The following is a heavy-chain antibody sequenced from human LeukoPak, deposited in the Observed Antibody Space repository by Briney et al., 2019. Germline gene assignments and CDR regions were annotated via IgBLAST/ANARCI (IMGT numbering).Heavy chain of an antibody. J-gene: IGHJ4*02. CDR1: GYSFTSYW. V-gene: IGHV5-51*01. CDR2: IYPGDSDT. CDR3: ARLAVGAAWWSDY. Sequence: GESLKISCKGSGYSFTSYWIGWVRQMPGKGLEWMGIIYPGDSDTRYSPSFQGQVTISADKSITTAYVQWSSLKASDTAMYYCARLAVGAAWWSDYWGQGTLVTVSS. D-gene: IGHD1-26*01.